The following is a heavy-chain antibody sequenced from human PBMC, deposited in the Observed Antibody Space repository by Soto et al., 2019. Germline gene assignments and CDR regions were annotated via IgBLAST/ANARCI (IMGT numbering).Heavy chain of an antibody. CDR3: ARVAPSGYNWNDLTRGGYFDY. D-gene: IGHD1-20*01. CDR2: IKQDGSEK. V-gene: IGHV3-7*03. Sequence: GGSLRLSCAASGFTFSSYWMSWVRQAPGKGLEWVANIKQDGSEKYYVDSVKGRFTISRDNAKNSLYLQMNSLRAEDTAVYYCARVAPSGYNWNDLTRGGYFDYWGQGTLVTVSS. CDR1: GFTFSSYW. J-gene: IGHJ4*02.